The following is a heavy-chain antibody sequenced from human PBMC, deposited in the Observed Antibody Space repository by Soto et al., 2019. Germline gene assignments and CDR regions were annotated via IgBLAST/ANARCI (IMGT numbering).Heavy chain of an antibody. Sequence: ASVKVSCKASGYTFTSYDINWVRQATGQGLEWMGWMNPNSGNTGYAQKFQGRVTMTRNTSISTAYMGLSSLRSEDTAVYYCARAGGTMVRGVYWFDPWGQGTLVTVSS. V-gene: IGHV1-8*01. CDR2: MNPNSGNT. J-gene: IGHJ5*02. CDR3: ARAGGTMVRGVYWFDP. D-gene: IGHD3-10*01. CDR1: GYTFTSYD.